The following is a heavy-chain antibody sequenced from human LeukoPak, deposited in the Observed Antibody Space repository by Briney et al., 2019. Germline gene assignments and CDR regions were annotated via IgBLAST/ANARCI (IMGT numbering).Heavy chain of an antibody. D-gene: IGHD1-14*01. V-gene: IGHV1-69*05. Sequence: GSSVKVSCKASRGTFSSYAISWVRQAPGQGLEWMGRIIPIFGTANYAQKFQGRVTITTDESTSTAYMELSSLRSEDTAVYYCAREPGRDYYYYMDVWGKGTTVTVSS. CDR2: IIPIFGTA. J-gene: IGHJ6*03. CDR1: RGTFSSYA. CDR3: AREPGRDYYYYMDV.